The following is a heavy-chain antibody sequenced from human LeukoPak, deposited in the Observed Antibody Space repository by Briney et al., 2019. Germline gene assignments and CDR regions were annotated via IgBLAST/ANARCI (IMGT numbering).Heavy chain of an antibody. V-gene: IGHV4-59*08. J-gene: IGHJ4*02. D-gene: IGHD2-2*01. CDR2: IYYSGST. Sequence: SETLSFTCTVSGGSISNYYWSWIRQPPGKGLEWIGYIYYSGSTNYNPSLKSRVTISVDTSKNQFSLKLSSVTAADTAVYYCARGISIDSWGQGTLVTVSS. CDR3: ARGISIDS. CDR1: GGSISNYY.